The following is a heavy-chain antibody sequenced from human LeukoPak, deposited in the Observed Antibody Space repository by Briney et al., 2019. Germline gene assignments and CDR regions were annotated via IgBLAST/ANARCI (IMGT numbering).Heavy chain of an antibody. D-gene: IGHD5-18*01. CDR2: IYPGDSYT. CDR1: GYSFTSYW. V-gene: IGHV5-51*01. J-gene: IGHJ4*02. CDR3: AREEAGYSYGYNY. Sequence: PGESLKISCKGSGYSFTSYWIGWVRQVPGKGLEWMGIIYPGDSYTRYSPSFQGQVTISPDKSISTAYLQWSSLKASDTAMYYCAREEAGYSYGYNYWGQGTLVTVSS.